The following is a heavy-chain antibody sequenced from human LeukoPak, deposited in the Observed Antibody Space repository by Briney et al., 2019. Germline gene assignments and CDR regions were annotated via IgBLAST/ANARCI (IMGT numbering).Heavy chain of an antibody. CDR3: ARENWIFDY. CDR1: GYSISSGYH. V-gene: IGHV4-38-2*02. D-gene: IGHD1-1*01. Sequence: SETLSLTCVVSGYSISSGYHWGWIRQPPGKGLEWIGVVYCSGTTYYDPSLKSRVTISVDTSKNQISLKVRSVTATDTAIYYCARENWIFDYWGQGILVTVSS. J-gene: IGHJ4*02. CDR2: VYCSGTT.